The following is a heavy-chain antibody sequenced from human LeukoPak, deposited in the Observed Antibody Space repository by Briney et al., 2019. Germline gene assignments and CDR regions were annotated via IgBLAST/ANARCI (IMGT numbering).Heavy chain of an antibody. J-gene: IGHJ6*02. V-gene: IGHV4-34*01. D-gene: IGHD6-19*01. Sequence: SETLSLTCAVYGGSFSGYYWSWIRQPPGKGLEWIGEINHSGSTNYNPSLKSRVTISVDTSKNQFSLKLSSVTAADTAVYYCARVRSRSGKYNYGMDVWGQGTTVTVSS. CDR3: ARVRSRSGKYNYGMDV. CDR1: GGSFSGYY. CDR2: INHSGST.